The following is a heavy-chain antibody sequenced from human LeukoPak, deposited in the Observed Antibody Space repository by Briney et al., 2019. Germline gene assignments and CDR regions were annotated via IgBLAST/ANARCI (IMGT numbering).Heavy chain of an antibody. D-gene: IGHD6-13*01. CDR2: IYYSGST. Sequence: SETLSLTCTVSGGSISSYYWSWIRQPPGKGLEWIGYIYYSGSTNYNPSLKSRVTISVDKSKNQFSLKLSSVTAADTAVYYCARIRDSSSWYGGHYYYYGRDVWGQGPTVTVPS. CDR3: ARIRDSSSWYGGHYYYYGRDV. J-gene: IGHJ6*02. CDR1: GGSISSYY. V-gene: IGHV4-59*01.